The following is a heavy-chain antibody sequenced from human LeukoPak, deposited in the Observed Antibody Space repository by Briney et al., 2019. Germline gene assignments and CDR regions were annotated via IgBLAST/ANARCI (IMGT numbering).Heavy chain of an antibody. CDR1: GFAFSSYA. CDR2: ISGSGGST. J-gene: IGHJ4*02. Sequence: GGSLRLSCAASGFAFSSYAMNWVRQAPGKGLQWVSAISGSGGSTYYADSVKGRFTISRDNSKNTLYLQMNSLRAEDTAVYYCAKAISLYDFWSGYYLYWGQGTLVAVSS. CDR3: AKAISLYDFWSGYYLY. V-gene: IGHV3-23*01. D-gene: IGHD3-3*01.